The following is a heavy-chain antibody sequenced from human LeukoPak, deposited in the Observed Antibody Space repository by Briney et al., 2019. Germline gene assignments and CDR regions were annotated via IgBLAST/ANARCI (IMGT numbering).Heavy chain of an antibody. V-gene: IGHV4-59*01. CDR2: IYYSGST. CDR3: ARGSSSWYYFDY. Sequence: SETLSLTCTVSGGSISSYYWSWIRQPPGKGLEWIGYIYYSGSTNYNPSLKSRVTISIDTSKNQFSLKLSSVTAADTAVYYCARGSSSWYYFDYWGQGTLVTVSS. CDR1: GGSISSYY. D-gene: IGHD6-13*01. J-gene: IGHJ4*02.